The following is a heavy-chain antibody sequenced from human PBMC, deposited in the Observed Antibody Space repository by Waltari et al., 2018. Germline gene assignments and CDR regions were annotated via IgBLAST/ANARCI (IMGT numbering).Heavy chain of an antibody. CDR1: GYSISSGYY. J-gene: IGHJ5*02. V-gene: IGHV4-38-2*02. CDR3: ARDHPTGRIAVAGNWFDP. CDR2: MYHSGST. D-gene: IGHD6-19*01. Sequence: QVQLQESGPGLVKPSETLSLTCAVSGYSISSGYYLGWIRQPPGKGLEWIGSMYHSGSTSYNQSLTSRVSISVETSKNQYSLTLSSVSAADTAVDYCARDHPTGRIAVAGNWFDPWGQGTLVTVSS.